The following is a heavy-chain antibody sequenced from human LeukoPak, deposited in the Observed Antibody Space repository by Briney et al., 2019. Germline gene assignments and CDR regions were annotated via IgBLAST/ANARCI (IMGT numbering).Heavy chain of an antibody. Sequence: SETLSLTCTVSGGSISSYYWSWIRQPPGKGLEWIGYVHYSGSTNYNPSLKSPFTISVDTSKSQFSLKVNSVTAADTAVYYCASGTYYYFDFWGQGALVTVSS. CDR3: ASGTYYYFDF. D-gene: IGHD6-13*01. CDR2: VHYSGST. J-gene: IGHJ4*02. CDR1: GGSISSYY. V-gene: IGHV4-59*01.